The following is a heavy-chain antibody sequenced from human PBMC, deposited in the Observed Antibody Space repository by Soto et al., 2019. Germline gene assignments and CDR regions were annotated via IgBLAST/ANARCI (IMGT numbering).Heavy chain of an antibody. V-gene: IGHV4-39*01. D-gene: IGHD6-6*01. Sequence: SETLSLTCTVSGGSISSSSYYWGWIRQPPGKGLEWIGSIYYSGSTYYNPSLKSRVTISVDTSKNQFSLKLSSVTAADTAVYYCARKDGAARAYYYYGMDVWGQGTTVTVSS. J-gene: IGHJ6*02. CDR2: IYYSGST. CDR1: GGSISSSSYY. CDR3: ARKDGAARAYYYYGMDV.